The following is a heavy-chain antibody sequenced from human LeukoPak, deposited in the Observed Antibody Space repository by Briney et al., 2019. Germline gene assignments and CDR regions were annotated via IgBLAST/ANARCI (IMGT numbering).Heavy chain of an antibody. Sequence: GASVKVSCKASGGTFSSYAISWVRQAPGQGLEWMGGIIPIFGTANYAQKFQGRVTITTDESTSTAYMELSSLRSEDTAVYYCAQEMATITPSLRHFGYWGQGTLVTVSS. CDR3: AQEMATITPSLRHFGY. CDR2: IIPIFGTA. J-gene: IGHJ4*02. D-gene: IGHD5-24*01. CDR1: GGTFSSYA. V-gene: IGHV1-69*05.